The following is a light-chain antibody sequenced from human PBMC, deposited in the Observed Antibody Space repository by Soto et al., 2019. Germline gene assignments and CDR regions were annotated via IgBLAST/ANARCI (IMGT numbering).Light chain of an antibody. CDR2: AAS. V-gene: IGKV1-39*01. CDR1: QSISSY. J-gene: IGKJ2*01. Sequence: DIQMTKSPSSLSTSVGDRVTITCRASQSISSYLNWYQQKPGKAPKLLIYAASVLQSGVPSRFSGSGSGTDFTLTISSLQPEDFATYYCQQTYSTPRTFGQGTKLEIK. CDR3: QQTYSTPRT.